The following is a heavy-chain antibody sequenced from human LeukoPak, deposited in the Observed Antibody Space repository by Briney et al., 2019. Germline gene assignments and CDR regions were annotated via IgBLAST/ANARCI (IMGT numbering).Heavy chain of an antibody. D-gene: IGHD2-15*01. V-gene: IGHV3-11*01. CDR1: GFTFSDYY. J-gene: IGHJ4*02. CDR2: ISSSGSTI. Sequence: GGSLRLSCAASGFTFSDYYMSWIRQAPGKGLEWVSYISSSGSTIYYADPVKGRFTISRDNAKNSLYLQMNSLRAEDTAVYYCARVQAVAASVYYWGQGTLVTVSS. CDR3: ARVQAVAASVYY.